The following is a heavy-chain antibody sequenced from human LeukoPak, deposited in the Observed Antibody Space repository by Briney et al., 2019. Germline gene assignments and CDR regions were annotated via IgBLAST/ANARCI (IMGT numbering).Heavy chain of an antibody. CDR1: GYTFTGYY. D-gene: IGHD3-10*01. CDR2: INPNSGDT. V-gene: IGHV1-2*02. J-gene: IGHJ4*02. Sequence: ASVKVSCKASGYTFTGYYMHWVRQAPGQGLEWLGWINPNSGDTNYAQKLQGRVTMTTDTSTSTAYMELRSLRSDDTAVYYCARDGGTLYGSGEWGQGTLVTVSS. CDR3: ARDGGTLYGSGE.